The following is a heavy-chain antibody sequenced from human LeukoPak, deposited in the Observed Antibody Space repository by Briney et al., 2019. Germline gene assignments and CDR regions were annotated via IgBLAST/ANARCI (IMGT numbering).Heavy chain of an antibody. CDR1: GFTFSSYA. Sequence: PGGSLRLSCAASGFTFSSYAMNWVRQAPGKGLEWVSAISGSGGSTYYADSVKGRFTISRDNSKNTLYLQMNSLRAEDTAVYYCAKDKSSSSWYMSFQHWGQGTLVTVSS. D-gene: IGHD6-13*01. CDR2: ISGSGGST. CDR3: AKDKSSSSWYMSFQH. J-gene: IGHJ1*01. V-gene: IGHV3-23*01.